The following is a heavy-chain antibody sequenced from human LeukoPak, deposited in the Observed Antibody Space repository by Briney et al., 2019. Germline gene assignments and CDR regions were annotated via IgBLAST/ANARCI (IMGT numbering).Heavy chain of an antibody. D-gene: IGHD3-22*01. CDR3: ASDYDSSGYYYPKFDY. CDR1: GGTFSSYA. J-gene: IGHJ4*02. CDR2: IIPIFGTA. Sequence: SVKVSCKASGGTFSSYAISWVRQAPGQGLEWMGRIIPIFGTANYAQKFQGRVTITTDESTSTAYMELSSLTSEDTALYYCASDYDSSGYYYPKFDYWGQGTLVTVSS. V-gene: IGHV1-69*05.